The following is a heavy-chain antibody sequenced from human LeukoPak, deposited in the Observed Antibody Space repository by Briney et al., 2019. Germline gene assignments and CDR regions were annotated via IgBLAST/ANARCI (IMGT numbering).Heavy chain of an antibody. V-gene: IGHV3-21*01. J-gene: IGHJ3*01. CDR3: ARDATTYYYGSGSYGGAFAF. CDR1: GFTFSSYT. D-gene: IGHD3-10*01. CDR2: ISTSSSYI. Sequence: GGSLRLSCAASGFTFSSYTMNWVRQAPGKGLEWVSSISTSSSYIYYADSVKGRFTISRDNAKNSLYLQMNSLRAEDTAVYSCARDATTYYYGSGSYGGAFAFWGQGTMVTVSS.